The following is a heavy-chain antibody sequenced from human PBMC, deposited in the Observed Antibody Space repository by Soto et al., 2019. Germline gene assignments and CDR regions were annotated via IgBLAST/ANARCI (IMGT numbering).Heavy chain of an antibody. CDR2: TYYRSRFFS. J-gene: IGHJ5*02. V-gene: IGHV6-1*01. Sequence: SQTLSLNCAISGDSVSSYSAAWNWIRQSPSGGLEWLGRTYYRSRFFSDYAESVKSRIIINPDTSKNQFSLQLKSVTPEDTAVYYCVRDRYSSSGWFDPWGQGTPVTVSS. D-gene: IGHD3-10*01. CDR3: VRDRYSSSGWFDP. CDR1: GDSVSSYSAA.